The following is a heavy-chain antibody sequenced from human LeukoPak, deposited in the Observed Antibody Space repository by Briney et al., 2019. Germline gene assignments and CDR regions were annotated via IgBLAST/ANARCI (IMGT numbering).Heavy chain of an antibody. J-gene: IGHJ6*02. V-gene: IGHV4-59*01. CDR3: ARDQSMSGGSGGYYNHYYYYGMDV. CDR2: IYYSGST. CDR1: GGSFSGYY. Sequence: PSETLSLTCAVYGGSFSGYYWSWIRQPPGKGLEWIGYIYYSGSTNYNPSLKSRVTISVDTSKNQFSLKLSSVTAADTAVYYCARDQSMSGGSGGYYNHYYYYGMDVWGQGTTVTVSS. D-gene: IGHD3-10*01.